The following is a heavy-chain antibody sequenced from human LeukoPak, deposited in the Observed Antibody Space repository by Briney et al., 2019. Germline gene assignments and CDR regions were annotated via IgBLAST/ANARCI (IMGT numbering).Heavy chain of an antibody. Sequence: GGSLRLSCAASEFPFWNYWMTWVRRAPGGGLEWVANVNQGGSYKYYVDSVRGRFTISRDNAKNEVYLQMDSLRVEDSAVYYCARGEPHCSTSTCSRRRMDVWGQGTTVTVSS. D-gene: IGHD2-2*01. V-gene: IGHV3-7*01. CDR1: EFPFWNYW. CDR3: ARGEPHCSTSTCSRRRMDV. CDR2: VNQGGSYK. J-gene: IGHJ6*02.